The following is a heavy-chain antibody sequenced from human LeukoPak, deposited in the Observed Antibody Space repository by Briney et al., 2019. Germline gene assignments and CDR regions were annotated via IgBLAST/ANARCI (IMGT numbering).Heavy chain of an antibody. J-gene: IGHJ5*02. Sequence: GASVKVSCKASGYTFTGYYMFWVRQAPGQGLEWMGGINPNSGGTNYAQKFQGRVTMTRDTSISTAYMELSRLRSDDTAVYYCARTEYSSSSGGFDPWGQGTLVTVSS. V-gene: IGHV1-2*02. D-gene: IGHD6-6*01. CDR2: INPNSGGT. CDR1: GYTFTGYY. CDR3: ARTEYSSSSGGFDP.